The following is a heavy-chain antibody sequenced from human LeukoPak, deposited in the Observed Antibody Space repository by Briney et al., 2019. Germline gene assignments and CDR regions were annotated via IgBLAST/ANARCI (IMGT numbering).Heavy chain of an antibody. CDR1: GFTFSSYE. V-gene: IGHV3-48*03. D-gene: IGHD6-13*01. CDR2: ISSSGSTI. CDR3: ARSYGSPNEVNYYYYGMDV. J-gene: IGHJ6*02. Sequence: GGSLRLSCAASGFTFSSYEMNWVRQAPGKGLEWVSYISSSGSTIYYADSVKGRFTISRDNAKNSLYLQMNSLRAEDTAVYYCARSYGSPNEVNYYYYGMDVWGQGTTVTVSS.